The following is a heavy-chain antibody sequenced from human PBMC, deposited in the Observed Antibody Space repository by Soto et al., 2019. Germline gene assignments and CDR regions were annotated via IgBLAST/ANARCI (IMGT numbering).Heavy chain of an antibody. V-gene: IGHV3-23*01. CDR1: GFTFSSYA. Sequence: EVQLLESGGGLVQPGGSLRLSCAASGFTFSSYAMSWVRQAPGKGLEWVSAISGSGGSTYYADSVKGRFTISRDNSKNTLYLQMNSLRAEDTAVYYCAKEVDIVVVVAATFDYWGQGTLVTVSS. CDR3: AKEVDIVVVVAATFDY. CDR2: ISGSGGST. D-gene: IGHD2-15*01. J-gene: IGHJ4*02.